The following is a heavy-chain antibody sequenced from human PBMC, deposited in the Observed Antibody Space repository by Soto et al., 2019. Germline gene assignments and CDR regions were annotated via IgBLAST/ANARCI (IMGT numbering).Heavy chain of an antibody. J-gene: IGHJ6*02. Sequence: GGSLRLSCAASGFTFSSYGVHWVRQAPGKGLEWVAVIWYDGSNKYYADSVKGRFTISRDNSKNTLYLQMNSLRAEDTAVYYCARERPRVPAALLHYYYYGMDVWGQGTTVTVSS. CDR3: ARERPRVPAALLHYYYYGMDV. CDR2: IWYDGSNK. D-gene: IGHD2-2*01. CDR1: GFTFSSYG. V-gene: IGHV3-33*01.